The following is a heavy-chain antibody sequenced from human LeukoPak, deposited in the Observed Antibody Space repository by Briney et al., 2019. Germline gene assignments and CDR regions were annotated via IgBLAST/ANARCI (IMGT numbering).Heavy chain of an antibody. J-gene: IGHJ4*02. CDR3: AELVTLNF. Sequence: PRGSLRLSCAASGFTFANHDMSWVRQAPGKGLEWVSGVSASGSSRFYADSVKGRFTVSRDNSKNTLYLQMNSLRVEDTAVYYCAELVTLNFWGQGTLVTVSS. CDR2: VSASGSSR. CDR1: GFTFANHD. D-gene: IGHD2-21*02. V-gene: IGHV3-23*01.